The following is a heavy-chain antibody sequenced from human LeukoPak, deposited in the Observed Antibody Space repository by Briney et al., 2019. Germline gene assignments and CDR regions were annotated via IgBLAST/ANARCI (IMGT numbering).Heavy chain of an antibody. CDR3: AHIVGFELGYYYCYMDV. CDR1: GFSLSTSGVG. D-gene: IGHD6-13*01. CDR2: IYWNDDK. Sequence: SGPTLVNPTQTLTLTCTFSGFSLSTSGVGVGWIRQPPGKALEWLALIYWNDDKRYSPSLKSRLTITKDTSKNQVVLTMTNMDPVDTATYYCAHIVGFELGYYYCYMDVWGKGTTVTVSS. J-gene: IGHJ6*03. V-gene: IGHV2-5*01.